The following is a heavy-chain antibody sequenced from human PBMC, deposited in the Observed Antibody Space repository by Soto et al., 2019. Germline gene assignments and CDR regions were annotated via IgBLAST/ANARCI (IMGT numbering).Heavy chain of an antibody. J-gene: IGHJ1*01. CDR2: MNPDTGNT. V-gene: IGHV1-8*01. CDR1: GYTFTSYD. D-gene: IGHD5-12*01. CDR3: VKDLHCGYEGFFHH. Sequence: QVQLVQSGAEVKKPGASVKVSCKASGYTFTSYDINWVRQATGQGLEWMGWMNPDTGNTGYAQKFQGRVTMTRNTAISTAYMELSGLRSEDTAVYYCVKDLHCGYEGFFHHWGQGTLVTVSS.